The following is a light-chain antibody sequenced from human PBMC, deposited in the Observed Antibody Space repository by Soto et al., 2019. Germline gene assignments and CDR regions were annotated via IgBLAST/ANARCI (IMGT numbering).Light chain of an antibody. CDR2: DVT. V-gene: IGLV2-14*01. CDR1: SSDVGGYHY. CDR3: SSYARSTPLV. J-gene: IGLJ2*01. Sequence: QSALTQPASVSGSPGQSITISCTGTSSDVGGYHYVSWYQQHPGKAPKVMIYDVTDWPSRVSNRFSGSKSGDTASLTISGLQAEDEADYYCSSYARSTPLVFGGGTELTVL.